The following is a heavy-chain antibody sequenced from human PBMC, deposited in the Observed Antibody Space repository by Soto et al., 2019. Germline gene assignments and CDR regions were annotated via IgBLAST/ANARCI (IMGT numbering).Heavy chain of an antibody. J-gene: IGHJ6*02. CDR3: ARVPKGYYDFWSGYYTDYYYGMDV. V-gene: IGHV4-31*03. CDR1: GGSISSGGYY. CDR2: IYYSGST. Sequence: SETLSLTCTVSGGSISSGGYYWSWIRQHPGKGLEWIGYIYYSGSTYYNPSLKSRVTISVDTSKNQFSLKLSSVTAADTAVYYCARVPKGYYDFWSGYYTDYYYGMDVWGRGTTVTVSS. D-gene: IGHD3-3*01.